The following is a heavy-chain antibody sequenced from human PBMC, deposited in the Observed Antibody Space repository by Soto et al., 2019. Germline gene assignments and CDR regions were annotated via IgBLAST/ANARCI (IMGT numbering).Heavy chain of an antibody. CDR3: ARGGFLWFAESPVFKLNNGFDP. CDR2: IYYSGST. V-gene: IGHV4-59*01. J-gene: IGHJ5*02. CDR1: GGSISSYY. D-gene: IGHD3-10*01. Sequence: QVQLQESGPGLVKPSETLSLTCTVTGGSISSYYWSWIRQPPGKGLEWIGYIYYSGSTNYNPTLKSRVTITVDTSTNQFSLKLSSVTAADTAVYYCARGGFLWFAESPVFKLNNGFDPWGQGTLVTVSS.